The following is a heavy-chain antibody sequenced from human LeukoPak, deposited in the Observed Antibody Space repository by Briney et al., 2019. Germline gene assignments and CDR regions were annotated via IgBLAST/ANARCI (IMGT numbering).Heavy chain of an antibody. CDR1: GYTFTGYY. CDR2: INPNSGGT. V-gene: IGHV1-2*02. Sequence: ASVKVSYKASGYTFTGYYMHWVRQAPGQGLEWMGWINPNSGGTNYAQKFQGRVTMTRDTSISTAYMELSRLRSDDTAVYYCARETAYYYDSTPHGAFDIWGQGTMVTVSS. D-gene: IGHD3-22*01. J-gene: IGHJ3*02. CDR3: ARETAYYYDSTPHGAFDI.